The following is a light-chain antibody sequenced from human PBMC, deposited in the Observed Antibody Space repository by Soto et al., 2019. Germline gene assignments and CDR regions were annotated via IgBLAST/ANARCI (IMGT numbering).Light chain of an antibody. Sequence: QSALTQPPSASGSPGQSVTISCTGTSSDVGGYNYVSWYQQHPGKAPQLIIYDVSKRPSGVPDRFSGSKSGNTASLTVSGLQAEDEADYFCNSYGGSNNDVIFGGGTKVTVL. CDR1: SSDVGGYNY. CDR3: NSYGGSNNDVI. J-gene: IGLJ2*01. V-gene: IGLV2-8*01. CDR2: DVS.